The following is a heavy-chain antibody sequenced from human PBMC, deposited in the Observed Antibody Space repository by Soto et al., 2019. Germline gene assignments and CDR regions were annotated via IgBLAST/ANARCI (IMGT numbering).Heavy chain of an antibody. Sequence: SETLSLTCTVSGGSIRDYYLGWIRQSPGKGLEWIGYIYYTGTTKYNPSLKSRVTISVDSSKNQFSLKLDSVTAADTAVYYCARLGGYYQAFDSWGQGTLVTVS. J-gene: IGHJ4*02. CDR1: GGSIRDYY. D-gene: IGHD3-22*01. V-gene: IGHV4-59*08. CDR2: IYYTGTT. CDR3: ARLGGYYQAFDS.